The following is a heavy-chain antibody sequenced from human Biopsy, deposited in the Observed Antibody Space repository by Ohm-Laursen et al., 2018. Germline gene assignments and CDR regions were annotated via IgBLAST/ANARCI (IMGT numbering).Heavy chain of an antibody. D-gene: IGHD3-16*01. J-gene: IGHJ4*02. CDR1: GFPFHNYA. Sequence: SLRLSCTASGFPFHNYAMNWVRQAPGKGLEWVSSISRTSDFIYYADSVMGRFTISRDNAKNSVDLQMNSLRAEDTAVYFCAGAGGHSFWGQGALVTVSS. CDR2: ISRTSDFI. V-gene: IGHV3-21*01. CDR3: AGAGGHSF.